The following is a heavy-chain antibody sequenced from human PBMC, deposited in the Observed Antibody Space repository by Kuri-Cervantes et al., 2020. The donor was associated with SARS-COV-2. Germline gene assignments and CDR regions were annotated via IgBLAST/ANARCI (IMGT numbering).Heavy chain of an antibody. CDR3: ARSPGGSGGYSSSWYLY. Sequence: GESLKISCAACGFTFSSYDMHWVRQATGKGLEWVSAIGTAGDTYYPGSVKGQFTISRDNAKNSLYLQMNSLRAEDTAVYYCARSPGGSGGYSSSWYLYWGQGTLVTVSS. D-gene: IGHD6-13*01. CDR2: IGTAGDT. CDR1: GFTFSSYD. J-gene: IGHJ4*02. V-gene: IGHV3-13*03.